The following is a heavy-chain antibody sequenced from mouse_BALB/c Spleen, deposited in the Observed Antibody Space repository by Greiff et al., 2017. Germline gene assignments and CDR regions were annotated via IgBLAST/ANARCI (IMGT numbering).Heavy chain of an antibody. V-gene: IGHV1S127*01. CDR2: IDPSDSYT. J-gene: IGHJ4*01. D-gene: IGHD1-1*01. CDR3: TRDYGSYAMDY. Sequence: VQLQQPGAELVKPGASVKMSCKASGYTFTSYWMHWVKQRPGQGLEWIGVIDPSDSYTSYNQKFKGKATLTVDTSSSTAYMQLSSLTSEDSAVYYCTRDYGSYAMDYWGQGTSVTVSS. CDR1: GYTFTSYW.